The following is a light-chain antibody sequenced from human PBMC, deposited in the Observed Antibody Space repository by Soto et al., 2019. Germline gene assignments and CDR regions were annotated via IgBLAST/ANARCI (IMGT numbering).Light chain of an antibody. V-gene: IGKV3-20*01. CDR1: QSVSSSY. Sequence: EIVLTQSPGTLSLSPGERATLSCRASQSVSSSYLAWYQQKPGQAPRLLIYGASSRAIGIPDRFSGSGSGTDFTLTISRLEPEDFAVYYCQQYGSSPATFGQVTKVEIK. J-gene: IGKJ1*01. CDR2: GAS. CDR3: QQYGSSPAT.